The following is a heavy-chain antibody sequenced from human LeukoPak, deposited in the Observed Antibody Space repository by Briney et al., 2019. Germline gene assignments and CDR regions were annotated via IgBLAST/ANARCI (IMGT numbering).Heavy chain of an antibody. V-gene: IGHV3-30*04. Sequence: GGSLRLSCAASGFTFSSYAMSWVRQAPGKGLEWVAVISYDGSNKYYADSVKGRFTISRDNSKNTLYLQMNSLRAEDTAVYYCARDAGRIAVAGRALYYFDYWGQGTLVTVSS. CDR1: GFTFSSYA. D-gene: IGHD6-19*01. CDR3: ARDAGRIAVAGRALYYFDY. CDR2: ISYDGSNK. J-gene: IGHJ4*02.